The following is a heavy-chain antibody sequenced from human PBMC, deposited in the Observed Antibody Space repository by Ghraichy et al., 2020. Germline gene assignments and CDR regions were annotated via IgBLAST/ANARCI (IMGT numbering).Heavy chain of an antibody. CDR2: ISHIGST. CDR1: GGAFSGYY. CDR3: ARGQGWYSSDY. D-gene: IGHD2-15*01. V-gene: IGHV4-34*01. J-gene: IGHJ4*02. Sequence: SETLSLTCAVSGGAFSGYYLNWIRQTPGKGLEWIGQISHIGSTTYNPSLNSRVTISVDASKNQFSLKMSSVTAADSAVYYCARGQGWYSSDYWGQGTQVTVSS.